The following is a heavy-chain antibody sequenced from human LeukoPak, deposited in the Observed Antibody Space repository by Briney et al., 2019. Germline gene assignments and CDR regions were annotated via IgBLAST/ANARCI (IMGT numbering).Heavy chain of an antibody. CDR3: AKEQGFDYYYGSRGAFDI. D-gene: IGHD3-10*01. CDR2: ISGSGGST. Sequence: GGSLRLSCAASGFTFSSYAMSWVRQAPGKGLEWVSAISGSGGSTYYADSVKGQFTISRDNSKNTLYLQMNSLRAEDTAVYYCAKEQGFDYYYGSRGAFDIWGQGTMVTVSS. CDR1: GFTFSSYA. J-gene: IGHJ3*02. V-gene: IGHV3-23*01.